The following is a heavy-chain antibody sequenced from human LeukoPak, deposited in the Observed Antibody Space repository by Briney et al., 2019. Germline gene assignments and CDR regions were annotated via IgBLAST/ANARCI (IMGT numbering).Heavy chain of an antibody. CDR2: ITSSSSSM. V-gene: IGHV3-21*01. Sequence: GSLRLSCVASGFTFSIYTMSWVRQAPGKGLEWVSSITSSSSSMYSADSVKGRLTISRDNAKNSLYLQMNSLRAEDTAVYYCARDLAWGGYWGQGTLVTVSS. CDR3: ARDLAWGGY. J-gene: IGHJ4*02. CDR1: GFTFSIYT. D-gene: IGHD7-27*01.